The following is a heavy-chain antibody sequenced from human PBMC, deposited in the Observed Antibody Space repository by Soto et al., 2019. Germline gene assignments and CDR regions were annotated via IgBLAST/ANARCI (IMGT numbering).Heavy chain of an antibody. CDR2: MNHKSGNT. J-gene: IGHJ4*02. V-gene: IGHV1-8*01. CDR3: ARAFVTIFGLVTLAFDY. D-gene: IGHD3-3*01. CDR1: GYTFTSYD. Sequence: ASVKVSCKASGYTFTSYDIHWVRQATGQGREWMGWMNHKSGNTSYAQKFQGRVTMTRNTSISTAYMELSSQRSEDTAVYYCARAFVTIFGLVTLAFDYWGQGTLVTVSS.